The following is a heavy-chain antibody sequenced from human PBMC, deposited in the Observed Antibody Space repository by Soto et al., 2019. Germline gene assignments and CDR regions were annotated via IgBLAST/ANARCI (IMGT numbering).Heavy chain of an antibody. CDR2: INPNSGGS. D-gene: IGHD1-1*01. V-gene: IGHV1-2*02. CDR3: ARALPEIRMMEGGSFDP. CDR1: AYTFTDYY. Sequence: ASVKVSCKASAYTFTDYYIHWVRQAPGQGLEWMGWINPNSGGSYFAQKFLGRVTMTRDTSITTAYMELSRLRSDDTAVYYCARALPEIRMMEGGSFDPWGQGTVVTVS. J-gene: IGHJ5*02.